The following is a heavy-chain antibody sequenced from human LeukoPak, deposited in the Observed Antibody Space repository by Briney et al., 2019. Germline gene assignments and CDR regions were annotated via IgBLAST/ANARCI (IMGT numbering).Heavy chain of an antibody. D-gene: IGHD6-13*01. CDR3: ARDAPAPGAQFDY. V-gene: IGHV3-9*01. Sequence: GGSLRLSCAASGFTFDDYVMHWVRQAPGKGLEWVSGISWNSGSIDYADSVKGRFTISRDNAKNSLYLQMNSLRAEDTAVYYCARDAPAPGAQFDYWGQGTLVTVSS. CDR1: GFTFDDYV. CDR2: ISWNSGSI. J-gene: IGHJ4*02.